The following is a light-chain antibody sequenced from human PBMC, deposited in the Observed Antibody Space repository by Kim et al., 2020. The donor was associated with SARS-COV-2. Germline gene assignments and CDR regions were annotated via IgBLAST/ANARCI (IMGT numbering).Light chain of an antibody. CDR1: SLRNSY. Sequence: SSELTQDPAVSVALGQTVTITYQGDSLRNSYANWYQQKPGQAPLLVIYGKNNRPSGIPDRFSGSTSGSVASLTITGARAEDEADYYCNSRDISGSHLVFGGGTKLTVL. V-gene: IGLV3-19*01. J-gene: IGLJ3*02. CDR2: GKN. CDR3: NSRDISGSHLV.